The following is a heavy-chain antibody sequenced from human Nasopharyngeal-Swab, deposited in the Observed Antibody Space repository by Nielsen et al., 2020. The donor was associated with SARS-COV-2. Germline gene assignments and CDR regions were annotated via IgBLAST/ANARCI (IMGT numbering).Heavy chain of an antibody. V-gene: IGHV4-4*07. Sequence: ESLKISCTVSGDSISTQYWSWVRQPAGKGLEWIGRIHASGKSNYNPSLKSRVNMSVDTSKKQFSLRLSSVTAADTAVYYCASSGYSYGTGPYDYWGQGTLVTVSS. CDR2: IHASGKS. CDR1: GDSISTQY. J-gene: IGHJ4*02. D-gene: IGHD5-18*01. CDR3: ASSGYSYGTGPYDY.